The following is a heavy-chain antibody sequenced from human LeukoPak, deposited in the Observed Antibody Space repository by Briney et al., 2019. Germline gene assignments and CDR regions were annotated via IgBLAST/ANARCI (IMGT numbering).Heavy chain of an antibody. Sequence: GGSLRLSCAASGFTFSSYEMNWVRQAPGKGLEWVSYISSSGSTIYYADSVKGRFTISRDNAKNSLYLQMNSLGAEDTAVYYCARDVYYDSSGYYGDAFDIWGQGTMVTVSS. CDR1: GFTFSSYE. D-gene: IGHD3-22*01. CDR2: ISSSGSTI. CDR3: ARDVYYDSSGYYGDAFDI. J-gene: IGHJ3*02. V-gene: IGHV3-48*03.